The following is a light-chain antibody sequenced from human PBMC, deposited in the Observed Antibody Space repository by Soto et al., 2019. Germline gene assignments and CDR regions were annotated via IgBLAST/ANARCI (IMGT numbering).Light chain of an antibody. Sequence: EIVMTQSPATLSLSPGERATISCRASQSVNIYLAWYQQKPGQAPRLLIFGATYRATGIPARFSGSGSGTEFNLTISSLQSEDFAVYFCQQYDDWLRLTFGGGTKVDIK. J-gene: IGKJ4*01. CDR3: QQYDDWLRLT. CDR2: GAT. CDR1: QSVNIY. V-gene: IGKV3D-15*01.